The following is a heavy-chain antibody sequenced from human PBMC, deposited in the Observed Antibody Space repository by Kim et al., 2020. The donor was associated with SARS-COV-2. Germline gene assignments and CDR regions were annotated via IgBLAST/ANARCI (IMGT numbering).Heavy chain of an antibody. CDR1: GGSISSGNYY. D-gene: IGHD3-3*01. CDR3: ARGVGITIFGVVIFGAFDI. CDR2: IYYSGST. J-gene: IGHJ3*02. V-gene: IGHV4-30-4*01. Sequence: SETLSLTCTVSGGSISSGNYYWSWIRQPPGKGLEWIGYIYYSGSTYYNPSLKSRVTISVDTSKNQFSLKLSSVTAADTAVYYCARGVGITIFGVVIFGAFDIWGQETMVTVSS.